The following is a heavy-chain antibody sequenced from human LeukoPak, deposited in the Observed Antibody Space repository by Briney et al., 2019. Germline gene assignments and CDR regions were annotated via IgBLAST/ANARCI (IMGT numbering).Heavy chain of an antibody. V-gene: IGHV3-7*05. CDR3: ARSAARLRYYYAMDV. CDR1: GFDFSNTW. D-gene: IGHD6-6*01. CDR2: IKGNGREK. Sequence: HTGGSLRLSCAASGFDFSNTWMTWVRQGPEKGLEWVAIIKGNGREKYYVDSVKGRFTISRHNSKNTLYLQMSSLRAEDTAVYFCARSAARLRYYYAMDVWGQGTTVTVCS. J-gene: IGHJ6*02.